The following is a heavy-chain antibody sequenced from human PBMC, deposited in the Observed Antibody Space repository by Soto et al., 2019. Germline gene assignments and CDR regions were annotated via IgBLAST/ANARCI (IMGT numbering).Heavy chain of an antibody. CDR2: ISYDGSNK. CDR3: ARVAPETSYYDFWSGYYIDY. J-gene: IGHJ4*02. Sequence: GGSLRLSCAASGFTFSSYAMHWVRQAPGKGLEWVAVISYDGSNKYYADSVKGRFTISRDNSKNTLYLQMNSLRAEDTAVYYCARVAPETSYYDFWSGYYIDYWGQGTLVTVSS. V-gene: IGHV3-30-3*01. D-gene: IGHD3-3*01. CDR1: GFTFSSYA.